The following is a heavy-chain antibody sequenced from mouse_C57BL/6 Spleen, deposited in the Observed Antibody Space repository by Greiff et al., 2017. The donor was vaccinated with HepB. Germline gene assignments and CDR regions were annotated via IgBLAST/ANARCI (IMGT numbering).Heavy chain of an antibody. V-gene: IGHV1-78*01. CDR3: ARWGLYHDYAGLFDY. Sequence: VQLQQSDAELVKPGASVKISCKVSGYTFTDHTIHWMKQRPEQGLEWIGYIYPRDGSTKYNEKFKGKATLTADKSTSTAYMQLNSLTSEDSAVYFLARWGLYHDYAGLFDYWGQGTTLTVSS. CDR2: IYPRDGST. D-gene: IGHD2-4*01. CDR1: GYTFTDHT. J-gene: IGHJ2*01.